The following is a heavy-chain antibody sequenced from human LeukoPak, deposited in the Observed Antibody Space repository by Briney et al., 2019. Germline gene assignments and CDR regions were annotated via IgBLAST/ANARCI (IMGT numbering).Heavy chain of an antibody. CDR1: GFTFSSYS. D-gene: IGHD1-26*01. CDR3: TKVGSYYTGSLDY. Sequence: GGSLRLSCAASGFTFSSYSMNWVRQAPGKGLEWVSSISSSSSYIHYADSVKGRFTISRDNAKNSLYLQMNSLRAEDTAVYYCTKVGSYYTGSLDYWGQGTLVTVSS. J-gene: IGHJ4*02. V-gene: IGHV3-21*01. CDR2: ISSSSSYI.